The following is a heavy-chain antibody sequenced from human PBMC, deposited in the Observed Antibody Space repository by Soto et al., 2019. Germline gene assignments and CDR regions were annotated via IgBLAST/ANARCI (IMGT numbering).Heavy chain of an antibody. Sequence: QVQLVESGGGVVQPGRSLRLSCAASGFTFSSYAMHWVRQAPGKGLEWVAVISYDGSNKYYADSGKGRFTISRDNSKNTVYLQMNSLRAEDTAVYYCARRLPYDYSLIMPYYYYYGMDVWGQGTTVPVSS. CDR3: ARRLPYDYSLIMPYYYYYGMDV. CDR2: ISYDGSNK. D-gene: IGHD5-12*01. V-gene: IGHV3-30-3*01. J-gene: IGHJ6*02. CDR1: GFTFSSYA.